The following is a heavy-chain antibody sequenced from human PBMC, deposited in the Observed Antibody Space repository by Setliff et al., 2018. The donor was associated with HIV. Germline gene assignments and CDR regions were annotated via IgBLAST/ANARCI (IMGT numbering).Heavy chain of an antibody. J-gene: IGHJ4*02. Sequence: SLKISCAASGFTFSSYAMSWVRQAPGKGLDWVSAISGSAGSTYYADSVKGRFTISRDNSKSTLYLQMNSLRAEDTAVYYCAKAARDYYDSSGYYIGIDYWGWGTLVTVSS. CDR2: ISGSAGST. CDR3: AKAARDYYDSSGYYIGIDY. CDR1: GFTFSSYA. V-gene: IGHV3-23*01. D-gene: IGHD3-22*01.